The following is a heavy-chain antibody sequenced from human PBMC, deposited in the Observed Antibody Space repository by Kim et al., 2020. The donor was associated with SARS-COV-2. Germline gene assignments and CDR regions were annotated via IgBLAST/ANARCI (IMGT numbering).Heavy chain of an antibody. D-gene: IGHD3-10*01. CDR3: ARPSKGFRGVIPSWFDP. CDR2: ISYDGSNK. Sequence: GGSLRLSCAASGFTFSSYAMHWVRQAPGKGLEWVAVISYDGSNKYYADSVKGRFTISRDNSKNTLYLQMNNLRAEDTAVYYCARPSKGFRGVIPSWFDP. J-gene: IGHJ5*02. CDR1: GFTFSSYA. V-gene: IGHV3-30-3*01.